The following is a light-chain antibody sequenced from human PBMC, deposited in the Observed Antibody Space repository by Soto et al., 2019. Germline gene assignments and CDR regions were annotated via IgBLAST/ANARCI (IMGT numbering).Light chain of an antibody. J-gene: IGLJ2*01. CDR3: SSHVGTSTPHVA. CDR1: SSDVGGNNY. Sequence: QSALTQPASVSGTPGQSITIPCTGTSSDVGGNNYVSWYQQYPGKAPKLIIYHVSDRPSGVSNRFSGSKSGSTASLTISGLQAEDEADYYCSSHVGTSTPHVAFGGGTKLTVL. CDR2: HVS. V-gene: IGLV2-14*03.